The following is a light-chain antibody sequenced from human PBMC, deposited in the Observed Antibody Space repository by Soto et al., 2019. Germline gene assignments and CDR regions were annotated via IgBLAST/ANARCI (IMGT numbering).Light chain of an antibody. CDR2: DVN. V-gene: IGLV2-11*01. CDR1: SSDIGGYNY. CDR3: CSYAGRYSYV. Sequence: QSALAQPRSVSGSPGQSVTISCTGTSSDIGGYNYVSWYQQNPGKAPKVMIYDVNKRSSGVPDRFSGSKSGNTASLTISGLQAEDEADYYCCSYAGRYSYVFGTGTKVTVL. J-gene: IGLJ1*01.